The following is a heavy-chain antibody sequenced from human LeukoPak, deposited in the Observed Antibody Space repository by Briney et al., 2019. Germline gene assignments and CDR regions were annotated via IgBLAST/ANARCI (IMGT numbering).Heavy chain of an antibody. CDR2: ISSSGSTI. V-gene: IGHV3-48*03. CDR3: ARDQNNWIHFDY. Sequence: GGSLRLSCAASGFTFSSYEMNWVRQAPGKGLEWVSYISSSGSTIYYADSVKGRFTISRDNAKNSLYLQMNSLRAEDTAVYYCARDQNNWIHFDYWGQGTLVTVSS. D-gene: IGHD1-20*01. CDR1: GFTFSSYE. J-gene: IGHJ4*02.